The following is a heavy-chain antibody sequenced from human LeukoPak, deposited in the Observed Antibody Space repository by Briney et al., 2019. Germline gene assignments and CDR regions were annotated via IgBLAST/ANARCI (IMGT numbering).Heavy chain of an antibody. D-gene: IGHD1-26*01. CDR1: GGTFTSYG. CDR2: IIPMFGTA. V-gene: IGHV1-69*01. Sequence: SVKVSCKASGGTFTSYGISWVRQAPGQGLEWMGGIIPMFGTANYAQKFQGRITITADESTSIVYMELSSLRSEDTAVYYCARRSVGYFDYWGQETLVTVSS. CDR3: ARRSVGYFDY. J-gene: IGHJ4*02.